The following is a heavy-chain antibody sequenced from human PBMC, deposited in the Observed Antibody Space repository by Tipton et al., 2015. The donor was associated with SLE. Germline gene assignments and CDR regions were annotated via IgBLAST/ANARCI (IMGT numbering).Heavy chain of an antibody. CDR2: IHDSGSS. V-gene: IGHV4-34*01. D-gene: IGHD6-13*01. CDR3: ARGSEDSWSDY. CDR1: DGSSSGYY. Sequence: TLSLTCGVKDGSSSGYYWSWIRQSPGKALEWIGDIHDSGSSIYNPSLKSRVSMSVDTSKNQFSLKLSSVTAADTAVYYCARGSEDSWSDYWGQGTLVTVSS. J-gene: IGHJ4*02.